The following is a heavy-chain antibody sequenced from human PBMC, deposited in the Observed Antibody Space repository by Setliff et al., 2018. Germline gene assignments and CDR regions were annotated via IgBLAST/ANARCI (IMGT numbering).Heavy chain of an antibody. D-gene: IGHD5-12*01. Sequence: GGSLRLSCAASGFTLSTYWMNWVRQAPGKGLEWVSRINSDGSSINYADSVKGRFTISRDNSKNSLYLHMNSLRAEDTAVYYCTRARDIAPTYYYMDVWGKGTTVTVSS. V-gene: IGHV3-74*01. CDR2: INSDGSSI. J-gene: IGHJ6*03. CDR3: TRARDIAPTYYYMDV. CDR1: GFTLSTYW.